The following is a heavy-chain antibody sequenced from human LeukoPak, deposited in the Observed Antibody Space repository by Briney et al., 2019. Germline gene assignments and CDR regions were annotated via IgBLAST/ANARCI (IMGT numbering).Heavy chain of an antibody. D-gene: IGHD3-22*01. J-gene: IGHJ5*02. CDR3: ARGQYYYDSSGYFPYWFDP. CDR1: GGTFSSYA. V-gene: IGHV1-69*13. Sequence: SVKVSCKASGGTFSSYAINWVRQAPGQGLEWMGGIIPIFGTANYAQKFQGRVTITADESTSTAYMELSSLRSEDTAVYYCARGQYYYDSSGYFPYWFDPWGQGTLVTVSS. CDR2: IIPIFGTA.